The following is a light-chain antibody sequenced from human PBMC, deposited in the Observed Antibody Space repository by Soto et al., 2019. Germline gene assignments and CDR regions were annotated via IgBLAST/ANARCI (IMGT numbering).Light chain of an antibody. CDR1: QSVSSSY. V-gene: IGKV3-20*01. Sequence: VLTQSPGTLSLSPGERATLSCRASQSVSSSYLAWYQQKPGQAPRLLIYGVSNRATGIPDRFSGSGSGTDFTLTISRLEPEDFAVYFCQQYGRSPPFTFGQGTKVDIK. CDR2: GVS. CDR3: QQYGRSPPFT. J-gene: IGKJ2*01.